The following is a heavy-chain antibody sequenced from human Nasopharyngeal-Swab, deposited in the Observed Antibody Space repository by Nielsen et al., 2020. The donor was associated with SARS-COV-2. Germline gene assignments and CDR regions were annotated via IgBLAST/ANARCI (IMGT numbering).Heavy chain of an antibody. V-gene: IGHV3-30-3*01. J-gene: IGHJ6*03. CDR2: ISYDGSNK. Sequence: QAPGKGLEWVAVISYDGSNKYYADSVKGRFTISRDNSKNTLYLQMNSLRAEDTAVYYCARSPGYSSSWPYYYYYMDVWGKGTTVTVSS. CDR3: ARSPGYSSSWPYYYYYMDV. D-gene: IGHD6-13*01.